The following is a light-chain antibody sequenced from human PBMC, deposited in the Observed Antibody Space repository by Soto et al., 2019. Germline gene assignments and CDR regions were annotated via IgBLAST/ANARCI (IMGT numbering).Light chain of an antibody. Sequence: DIQRTQSPSPLSASVGDRVAITFLASQSISTYLTWYQQKPGKAPKFLIYAASNLQSGVPPRFSGSGSGTDFTLTISSLQPEDVATYFCQQANSFPHTFGQGTKVDIK. CDR3: QQANSFPHT. V-gene: IGKV1-39*01. CDR2: AAS. J-gene: IGKJ1*01. CDR1: QSISTY.